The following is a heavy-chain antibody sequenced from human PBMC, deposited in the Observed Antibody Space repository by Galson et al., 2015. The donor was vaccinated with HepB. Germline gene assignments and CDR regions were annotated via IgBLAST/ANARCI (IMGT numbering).Heavy chain of an antibody. CDR2: IIPILDIA. CDR1: GGTFSSYT. CDR3: ARVRRSGGSCCDNFRFDP. J-gene: IGHJ5*02. D-gene: IGHD2-15*01. V-gene: IGHV1-69*02. Sequence: SVKVSCKASGGTFSSYTISWVRQAPGQGLEWMGRIIPILDIANYAQKFQGRVTITADKSTSTAYMELSSLRSEDTAVYYCARVRRSGGSCCDNFRFDPWGQGTLVTVSS.